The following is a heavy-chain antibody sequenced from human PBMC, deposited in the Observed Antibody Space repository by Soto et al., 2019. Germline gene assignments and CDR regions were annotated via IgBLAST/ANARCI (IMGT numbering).Heavy chain of an antibody. J-gene: IGHJ4*02. CDR3: ARGPGGPDGPGDY. CDR2: INAGNGNT. D-gene: IGHD2-15*01. CDR1: GYTFTSYA. V-gene: IGHV1-3*01. Sequence: QVQLVQSGAEVKKPGASVKVSCKASGYTFTSYAMHWVRQAPGQRLEWMGWINAGNGNTKHSQKLQGRVTITRDTSASTACMEMSSLRSEDTAVYYCARGPGGPDGPGDYWGQGTLVTVSS.